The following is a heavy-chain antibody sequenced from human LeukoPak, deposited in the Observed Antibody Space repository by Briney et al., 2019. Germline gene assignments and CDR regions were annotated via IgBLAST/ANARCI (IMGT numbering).Heavy chain of an antibody. CDR2: IRQDESER. D-gene: IGHD1-26*01. V-gene: IGHV3-7*01. CDR1: GFSFSSYW. J-gene: IGHJ4*02. CDR3: ASGGATSFDY. Sequence: GGSLRLSCEGSGFSFSSYWMTWVRQLPGKGPEWVANIRQDESERYFADSVKGRFTISRDNAKKSVYLHMSSLRAEDTALYYCASGGATSFDYWGQGTLVTVSS.